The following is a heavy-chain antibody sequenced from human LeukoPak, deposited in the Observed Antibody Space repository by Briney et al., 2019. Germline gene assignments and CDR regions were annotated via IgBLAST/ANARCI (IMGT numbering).Heavy chain of an antibody. V-gene: IGHV1-69*05. CDR2: IMPICGTA. J-gene: IGHJ4*02. Sequence: SVKVSCKASGGTFSSYGISWVRQAPGQGREWMGGIMPICGTANCAQKFQGRVTITTDESTSTAYMELSSLRSEDTAVYYCASNYGGNSDYWGQGTLVTVSS. D-gene: IGHD4-23*01. CDR1: GGTFSSYG. CDR3: ASNYGGNSDY.